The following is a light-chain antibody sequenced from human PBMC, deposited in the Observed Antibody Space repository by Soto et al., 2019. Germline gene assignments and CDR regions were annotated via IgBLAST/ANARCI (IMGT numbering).Light chain of an antibody. CDR1: SNDVGGYNY. Sequence: QSVLTQPPSASGSPGQSVTISCTGTSNDVGGYNYVSWYQQHPGKAPKLMIYEVNKRPSGVPDRFSGSKSGDTASLTVSGLQAEDEADYYCSSFAVSNSFVFGTGTKSPS. CDR2: EVN. V-gene: IGLV2-8*01. CDR3: SSFAVSNSFV. J-gene: IGLJ1*01.